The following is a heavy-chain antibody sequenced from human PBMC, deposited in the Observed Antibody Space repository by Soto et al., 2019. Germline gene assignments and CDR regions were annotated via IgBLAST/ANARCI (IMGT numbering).Heavy chain of an antibody. D-gene: IGHD3-9*01. J-gene: IGHJ3*02. Sequence: QITLKESGPTLVKPTQTLTLTCTFSGFSLSTSGVGVGWIRQPPGKALEWVTLIYWDDDKRYSPSLMSRITITKDTSKSQVVLTMSNMDPVDTGTYYCARHIPSGYNDAFDIWGQGTMVTVSS. CDR2: IYWDDDK. CDR3: ARHIPSGYNDAFDI. V-gene: IGHV2-5*02. CDR1: GFSLSTSGVG.